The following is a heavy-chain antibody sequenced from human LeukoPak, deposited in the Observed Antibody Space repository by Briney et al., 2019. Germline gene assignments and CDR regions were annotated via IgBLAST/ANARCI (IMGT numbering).Heavy chain of an antibody. CDR3: ARDLENDFWSGYYLVY. J-gene: IGHJ4*02. Sequence: PSETLSLTCTVSGGSISSGDYYWSWIRQPPGKGLEWIGYIYYSGSTYYNPSLKSRVTISVDTSKNQFSLKLSSVTAADTAVYYCARDLENDFWSGYYLVYWGQGTLVTVSS. CDR2: IYYSGST. CDR1: GGSISSGDYY. D-gene: IGHD3-3*01. V-gene: IGHV4-30-4*08.